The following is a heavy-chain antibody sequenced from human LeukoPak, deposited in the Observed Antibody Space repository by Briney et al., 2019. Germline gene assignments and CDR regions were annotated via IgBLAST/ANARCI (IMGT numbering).Heavy chain of an antibody. Sequence: SETLSLTCTVSGGSISSYYWSWIRQPPGKGLEWIGYIYYSGSTNYNPSLKSRVTISVDTSKNQFSLKLSPVTAADTAVYYCARDISPLDYWGQGTLVTVSS. J-gene: IGHJ4*02. CDR1: GGSISSYY. V-gene: IGHV4-59*01. CDR2: IYYSGST. CDR3: ARDISPLDY.